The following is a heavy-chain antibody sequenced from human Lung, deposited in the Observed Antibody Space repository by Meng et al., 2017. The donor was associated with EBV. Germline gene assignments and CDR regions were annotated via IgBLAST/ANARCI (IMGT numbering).Heavy chain of an antibody. CDR2: INPNSGGT. Sequence: QVQLVQSGAEVKKPGASVKVSCKASGYTFTGYYMHWVRQAPGQGLEWMGWINPNSGGTNYAQKFQGWVTMTGDTSISTAYMELSRLRSDDTAVYYCARDWEGSWAVFDYWGQGPLGTVDS. J-gene: IGHJ4*02. V-gene: IGHV1-2*04. D-gene: IGHD6-13*01. CDR3: ARDWEGSWAVFDY. CDR1: GYTFTGYY.